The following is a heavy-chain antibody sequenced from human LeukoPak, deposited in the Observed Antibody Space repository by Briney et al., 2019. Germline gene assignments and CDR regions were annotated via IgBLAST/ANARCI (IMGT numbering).Heavy chain of an antibody. V-gene: IGHV4-39*07. D-gene: IGHD6-19*01. CDR1: GGSISSFY. Sequence: SETLSLTCTVSGGSISSFYWAWIRQPPGKGLEWIASGDYSGGTYYNPSLESRVAISADMSKNQFSLKLTSVTGADTAVYYCAGERGEEYSSGWYKRNYFDNWGQGIRVTVSS. J-gene: IGHJ4*02. CDR3: AGERGEEYSSGWYKRNYFDN. CDR2: GDYSGGT.